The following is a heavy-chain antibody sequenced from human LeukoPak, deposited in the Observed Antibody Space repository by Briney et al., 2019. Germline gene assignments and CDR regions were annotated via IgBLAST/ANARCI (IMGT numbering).Heavy chain of an antibody. D-gene: IGHD3-22*01. CDR2: INWNSVYI. J-gene: IGHJ6*03. Sequence: GGSLRLSCAASGFTFNDYDINWVRQAPGKGLEWVSGINWNSVYIGYADSVKGRFTISRDNAKNTLYLQMGSLRAEDMAVYYCARDRYYYDSSGYLGHGYMDVWGKGTTVTVSS. CDR3: ARDRYYYDSSGYLGHGYMDV. CDR1: GFTFNDYD. V-gene: IGHV3-9*03.